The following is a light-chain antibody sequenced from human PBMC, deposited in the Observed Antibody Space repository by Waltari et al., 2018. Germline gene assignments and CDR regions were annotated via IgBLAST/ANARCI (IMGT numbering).Light chain of an antibody. Sequence: QSALTQPRSVSGSPGQSVTISCTGTSSDVGNYNYVSWYQQLPNKAPKLMIYDVSGRPAGVPALFSGSKSGNTASLTIAGLLSEDEADYYCCSYAGSYTFVIFGGGTKLTVL. CDR2: DVS. V-gene: IGLV2-11*01. CDR3: CSYAGSYTFVI. CDR1: SSDVGNYNY. J-gene: IGLJ2*01.